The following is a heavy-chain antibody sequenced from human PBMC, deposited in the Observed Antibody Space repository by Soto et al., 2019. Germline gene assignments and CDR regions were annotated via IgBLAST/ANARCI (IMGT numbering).Heavy chain of an antibody. J-gene: IGHJ4*02. CDR1: GFTFSSYS. Sequence: GSLRLSCAAPGFTFSSYSMNWVRQAPGKGLEWVSSISSSSSYIYYADSVKGRFTISRDNAKNSLYLQMNSLRAEDTAVYYCARDLSSSWYGGGPLYFDYWGQGTLVTVSS. D-gene: IGHD6-13*01. CDR3: ARDLSSSWYGGGPLYFDY. CDR2: ISSSSSYI. V-gene: IGHV3-21*01.